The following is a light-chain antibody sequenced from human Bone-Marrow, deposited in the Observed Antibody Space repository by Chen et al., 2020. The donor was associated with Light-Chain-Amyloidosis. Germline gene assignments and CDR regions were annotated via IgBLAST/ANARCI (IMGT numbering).Light chain of an antibody. CDR3: AAWDDSLSGVV. CDR1: RTNIGSNF. V-gene: IGLV1-47*01. Sequence: QSVLTHPPAASGTPGPRLPISCPGSRTNIGSNFVYWYQQLPGTAPKLLINKNNQRPSGVPDRFSGPKSGTSASLAISGLRSEDEADYYCAAWDDSLSGVVFGGGTKLTVL. CDR2: KNN. J-gene: IGLJ2*01.